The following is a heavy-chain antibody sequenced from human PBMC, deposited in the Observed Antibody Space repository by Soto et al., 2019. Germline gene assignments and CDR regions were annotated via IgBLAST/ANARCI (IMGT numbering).Heavy chain of an antibody. D-gene: IGHD2-21*01. J-gene: IGHJ3*02. Sequence: EVQLVESGGGLIQPGGSLRLACAVSGFTVSNNYMSWVRQAPGKGLEGVSVIYSGGYTAYGDSVKGRFTISRDNSKNTLYLQMNSLRADDTAVYYCARDCTYCGGDTGREAFDIWGQGTMVTVS. CDR1: GFTVSNNY. V-gene: IGHV3-53*01. CDR2: IYSGGYT. CDR3: ARDCTYCGGDTGREAFDI.